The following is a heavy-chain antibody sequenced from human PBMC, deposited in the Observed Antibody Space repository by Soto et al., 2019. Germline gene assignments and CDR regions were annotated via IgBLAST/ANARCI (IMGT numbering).Heavy chain of an antibody. CDR2: IYSSGST. V-gene: IGHV4-61*01. D-gene: IGHD5-12*01. CDR3: ARDGDGYNY. CDR1: GGSVSSGSYY. Sequence: QVQLQESGPGLVKPSETLSLTCTVSGGSVSSGSYYWSWIRQPPGKGLEWIGYIYSSGSTSYNPTLQRRGNISVATSKNQFYLKLSSVAAAATAVYYCARDGDGYNYWGQGTPVTVSS. J-gene: IGHJ4*02.